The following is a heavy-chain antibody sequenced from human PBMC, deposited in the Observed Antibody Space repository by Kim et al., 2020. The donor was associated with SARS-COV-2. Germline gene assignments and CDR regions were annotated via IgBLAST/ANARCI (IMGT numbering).Heavy chain of an antibody. CDR1: GFTFSSYA. V-gene: IGHV3-23*01. CDR2: VSGGGGST. CDR3: AKGTDYYDTSGYYYIFDY. J-gene: IGHJ4*02. Sequence: GGSVRLSCAASGFTFSSYAMSWVRQAPGKGLEWVSAVSGGGGSTYYADSVKGRFTISRDNSKNTLYLQMDSLRAEDTAVYYCAKGTDYYDTSGYYYIFDYWGQGTLVTVSS. D-gene: IGHD3-22*01.